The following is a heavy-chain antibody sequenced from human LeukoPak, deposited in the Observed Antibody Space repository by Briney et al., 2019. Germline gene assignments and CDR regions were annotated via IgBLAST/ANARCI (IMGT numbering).Heavy chain of an antibody. D-gene: IGHD6-13*01. CDR3: ARLVKHCSTNSCYPFDD. CDR1: GGSISSSSHF. CDR2: MYYSGGT. V-gene: IGHV4-39*01. Sequence: SETLSLTCTVSGGSISSSSHFWGWIRQPPGKGLEWIGSMYYSGGTYYNPSLKSRVTISIDTSKNQFSLKLESVTAADTAVYYCARLVKHCSTNSCYPFDDWSQGTLVTVSS. J-gene: IGHJ4*02.